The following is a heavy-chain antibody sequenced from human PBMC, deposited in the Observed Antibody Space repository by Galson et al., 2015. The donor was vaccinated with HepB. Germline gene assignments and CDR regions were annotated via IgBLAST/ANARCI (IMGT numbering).Heavy chain of an antibody. Sequence: SVKVSCKASGYTFTSYGISWVRQAPGQGLEWMGWISAYNGNTNYAQKLQGRVTMTTDTSTSTAYMELRSLRSDDTAVYYCARDSSLYYYYYGMDVWGQGTTVTVSS. CDR2: ISAYNGNT. CDR3: ARDSSLYYYYYGMDV. CDR1: GYTFTSYG. D-gene: IGHD2-2*01. J-gene: IGHJ6*02. V-gene: IGHV1-18*04.